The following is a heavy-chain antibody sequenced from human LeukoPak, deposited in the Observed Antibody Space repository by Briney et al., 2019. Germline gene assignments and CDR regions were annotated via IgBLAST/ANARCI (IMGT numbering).Heavy chain of an antibody. J-gene: IGHJ1*01. Sequence: SETLSLTCTVSGGSISSNSYYWGWLRQPPGKGPEWIGSIYYSGSTYYNPSLKSRVTASMDTSKNQFSLKLSSVTAADTAMYYCARSSEATVAPIKRYLENWGQGTLVTVSS. D-gene: IGHD5-12*01. V-gene: IGHV4-39*01. CDR1: GGSISSNSYY. CDR3: ARSSEATVAPIKRYLEN. CDR2: IYYSGST.